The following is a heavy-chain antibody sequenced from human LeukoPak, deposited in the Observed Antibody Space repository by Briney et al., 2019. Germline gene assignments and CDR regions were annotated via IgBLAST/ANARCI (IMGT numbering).Heavy chain of an antibody. CDR3: ARDSVDYGSGSLDY. CDR1: GDSVSSNSAA. V-gene: IGHV6-1*01. Sequence: SQTLSLTCVISGDSVSSNSAAWNWIRQSPSRGLEWLGRTYYRSKWYNDYALSVKSRITINPDTSKNQFSLQLNSVPPEDTAVYYCARDSVDYGSGSLDYWGQGTLVTVSA. CDR2: TYYRSKWYN. D-gene: IGHD3-10*01. J-gene: IGHJ4*02.